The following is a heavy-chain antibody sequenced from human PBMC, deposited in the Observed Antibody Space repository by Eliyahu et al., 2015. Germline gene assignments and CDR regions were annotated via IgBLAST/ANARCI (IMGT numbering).Heavy chain of an antibody. J-gene: IGHJ6*02. D-gene: IGHD2-2*01. CDR1: GGSISSRTYS. CDR2: ISYSGNI. V-gene: IGHV4-39*01. CDR3: ARGCSRDSCLDV. Sequence: QLQLQESGPGLVKPSETLSLTCTVSGGSISSRTYSWGXIRQPPGKGLEWVGSISYSGNIYYNSSLKSRLTISGDTSKNQFSLRLSSATAADTAVYYCARGCSRDSCLDVWGQGTTVTV.